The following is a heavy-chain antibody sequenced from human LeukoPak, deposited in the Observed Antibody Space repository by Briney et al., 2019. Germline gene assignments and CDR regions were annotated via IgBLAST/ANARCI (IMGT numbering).Heavy chain of an antibody. CDR1: GFTFNSYA. CDR3: AGLLGWPLDY. Sequence: GGSLRLSCAAPGFTFNSYAMHWVRQAPCKGLEWVAVISYDGSNKYYADSVKGRFTISRDNSKNTLYLQMNSLRAEDTAVYYCAGLLGWPLDYWGQGTLVTVSS. CDR2: ISYDGSNK. V-gene: IGHV3-30-3*01. D-gene: IGHD2-15*01. J-gene: IGHJ4*02.